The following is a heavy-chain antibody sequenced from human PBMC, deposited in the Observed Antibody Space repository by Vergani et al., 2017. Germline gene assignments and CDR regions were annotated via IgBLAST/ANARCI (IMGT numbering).Heavy chain of an antibody. Sequence: EVQLVESGGGLVQPGGSLRLSCAASGFTFISYWMSWVRQAPGKGLEWVANIKQDGSEKYYVDSVKGRFTISRDNAKNSLYLQMNSLRAEDTAVYYCARRHYDFWGGYYTNRVYGMDVWGQGTTVTVSS. CDR3: ARRHYDFWGGYYTNRVYGMDV. V-gene: IGHV3-7*01. CDR2: IKQDGSEK. CDR1: GFTFISYW. D-gene: IGHD3-3*01. J-gene: IGHJ6*02.